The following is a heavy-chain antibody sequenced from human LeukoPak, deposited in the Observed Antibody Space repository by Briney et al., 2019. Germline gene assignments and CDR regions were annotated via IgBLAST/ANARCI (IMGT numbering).Heavy chain of an antibody. CDR2: IRSKAYGGTT. D-gene: IGHD3-3*01. V-gene: IGHV3-49*04. Sequence: GGSLRLSCTASGFTFGDYAMSWVRQAPGKGLEWVGFIRSKAYGGTTEYAASVKGRFTISRDDSKSLAYLQMNSLKTEDTAVYYCTRGRGFWSGYAYYYYGMDVWGQGTTVTVSS. CDR3: TRGRGFWSGYAYYYYGMDV. CDR1: GFTFGDYA. J-gene: IGHJ6*02.